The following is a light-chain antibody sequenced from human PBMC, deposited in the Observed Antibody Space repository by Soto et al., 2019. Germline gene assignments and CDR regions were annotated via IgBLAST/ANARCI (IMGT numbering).Light chain of an antibody. CDR3: QQSDSSPYT. CDR1: QSVTSY. J-gene: IGKJ2*01. Sequence: DIQMTQSPSSLSASIGDRVTITCRASQSVTSYLHWYQQKPGKAPTLLIYAASSLHSGVPSRFRGGGSGTDFTLTINSLQPEDFATYYCQQSDSSPYTFGQGTKLEIK. CDR2: AAS. V-gene: IGKV1-39*01.